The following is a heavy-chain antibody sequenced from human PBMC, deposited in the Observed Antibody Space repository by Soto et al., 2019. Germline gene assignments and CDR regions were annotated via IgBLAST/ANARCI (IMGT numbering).Heavy chain of an antibody. J-gene: IGHJ6*02. V-gene: IGHV6-1*01. D-gene: IGHD3-3*01. CDR2: TYYRSKWYN. CDR3: ARATGAGSFWSGYHKDGMDV. CDR1: GDSVSSNSAA. Sequence: SQTLSLTCAISGDSVSSNSAAWNWIRQSPSRGLEWLGRTYYRSKWYNDYAVSVKSRITINPDTSKNQFSLQLNSVTPEDTAVYYCARATGAGSFWSGYHKDGMDVWGQGTTVTVSS.